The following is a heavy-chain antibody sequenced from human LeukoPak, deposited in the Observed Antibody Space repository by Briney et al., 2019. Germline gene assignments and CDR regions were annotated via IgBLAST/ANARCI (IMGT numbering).Heavy chain of an antibody. CDR1: GYTFTSYA. J-gene: IGHJ4*02. CDR3: AREYSGSYSPLNDY. Sequence: GASVKVSCKASGYTFTSYAMNWVRQAPGQGLEWMGWINTNTGNPTYAQGFTGRFVFSLDTSVSTAYLQISSLKAEDTAVYYCAREYSGSYSPLNDYWGQGTLVTVSS. D-gene: IGHD1-26*01. CDR2: INTNTGNP. V-gene: IGHV7-4-1*02.